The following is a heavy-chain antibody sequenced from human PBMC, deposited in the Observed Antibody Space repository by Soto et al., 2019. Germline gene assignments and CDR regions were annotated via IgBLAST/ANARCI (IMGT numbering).Heavy chain of an antibody. CDR3: TKRRYSYGPPDY. CDR1: GFTFSNYA. J-gene: IGHJ4*02. V-gene: IGHV3-23*01. CDR2: IRGSGDGT. D-gene: IGHD5-18*01. Sequence: EVQLLESGGGLVQPGGSLRLSCAASGFTFSNYAMSWVRQAPGKGLEWVSAIRGSGDGTYYAESVKGRFTISRDNSNNTLYLQLNSPRAEDTAVYYCTKRRYSYGPPDYWGQGTLVTVSS.